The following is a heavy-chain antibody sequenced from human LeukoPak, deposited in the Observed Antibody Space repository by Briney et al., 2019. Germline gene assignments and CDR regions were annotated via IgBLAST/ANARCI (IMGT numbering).Heavy chain of an antibody. CDR2: INPNSGGT. Sequence: ASVKASCKASGYTFTGYYMHWVRQAPGQGLEWMGWINPNSGGTNYAQKFQGRVTMTRDTSISTAYMELSRLRSDDTAVYYCARAVRKSYDFWSGPLYYFDYWGQGTLVTVSS. V-gene: IGHV1-2*02. J-gene: IGHJ4*02. CDR3: ARAVRKSYDFWSGPLYYFDY. D-gene: IGHD3-3*01. CDR1: GYTFTGYY.